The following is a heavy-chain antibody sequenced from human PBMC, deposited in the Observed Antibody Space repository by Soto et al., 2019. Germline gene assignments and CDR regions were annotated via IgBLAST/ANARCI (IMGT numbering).Heavy chain of an antibody. J-gene: IGHJ4*02. CDR2: IYYSGST. CDR3: ARDRRDGGGIDY. Sequence: PSETLSLTCTVSGGSISSYYWSWIRRPPGKGLEWIGYIYYSGSTNYNPSLKSRVTISVDTSKNQFSLKLSSVTAADTAVYYCARDRRDGGGIDYWGQGTLVTVSS. CDR1: GGSISSYY. V-gene: IGHV4-59*01.